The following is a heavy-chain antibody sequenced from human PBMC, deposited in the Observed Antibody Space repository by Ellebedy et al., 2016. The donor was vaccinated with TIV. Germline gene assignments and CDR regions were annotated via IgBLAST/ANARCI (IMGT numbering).Heavy chain of an antibody. D-gene: IGHD1-14*01. V-gene: IGHV3-33*03. CDR1: GFTFSDYG. CDR2: IWHDGTNI. J-gene: IGHJ4*02. Sequence: PGGSLRLSCAASGFTFSDYGMHWVRQAPGKGLEWVAIIWHDGTNIFYADSVKGRFTISRDISKNTVSLQMNSLRAEDSAIYYCVTEVFREGPVFREGPSFDYWGQGTLVTVSS. CDR3: VTEVFREGPVFREGPSFDY.